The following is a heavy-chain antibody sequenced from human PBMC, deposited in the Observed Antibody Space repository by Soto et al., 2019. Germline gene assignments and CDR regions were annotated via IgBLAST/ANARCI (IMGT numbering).Heavy chain of an antibody. Sequence: SGPTLVNPTQTLTLTCTFSGFSLSTSGMCVSWIRQPPGKALEWLALIDWDDDKYYSTSLKTRLTISKDTSKNQVVLTMTNMDPVDTATYYCARIAPGAATLFAFDIWGQGTMVTVSS. CDR3: ARIAPGAATLFAFDI. CDR1: GFSLSTSGMC. D-gene: IGHD2-15*01. J-gene: IGHJ3*02. V-gene: IGHV2-70*01. CDR2: IDWDDDK.